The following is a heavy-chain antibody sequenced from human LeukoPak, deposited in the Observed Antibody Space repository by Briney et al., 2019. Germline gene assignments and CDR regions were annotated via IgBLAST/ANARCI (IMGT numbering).Heavy chain of an antibody. V-gene: IGHV3-53*01. CDR3: ATHPGDTSYSFDY. J-gene: IGHJ4*02. Sequence: GGSLRLSCAASGFTVSSNYMSWVRQAPGKGLEWVSVIYSGGSTYYADSVKGRFTISRDNSKNTLYLQMNSLRAEDTAVYYCATHPGDTSYSFDYWGQGTLVTVSS. D-gene: IGHD2-2*01. CDR2: IYSGGST. CDR1: GFTVSSNY.